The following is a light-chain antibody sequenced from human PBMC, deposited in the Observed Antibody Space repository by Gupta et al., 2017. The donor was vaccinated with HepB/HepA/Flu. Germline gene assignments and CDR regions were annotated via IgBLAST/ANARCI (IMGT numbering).Light chain of an antibody. CDR2: SNI. CDR1: SSNIGSNA. Sequence: QSVLTQPPSASGTPGQRITISCSGSSSNIGSNAVIWYRQFPGTAPSLLLYSNIQRPSGVPARFSGSKSGTTASLAISGLQAEDEADYHCAAWDDSRSAWVFGGGTKLTVL. V-gene: IGLV1-44*01. J-gene: IGLJ3*02. CDR3: AAWDDSRSAWV.